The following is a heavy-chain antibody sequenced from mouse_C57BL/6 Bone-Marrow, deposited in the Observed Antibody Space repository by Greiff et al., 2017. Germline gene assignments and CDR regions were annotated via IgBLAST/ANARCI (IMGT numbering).Heavy chain of an antibody. Sequence: EVHLVESGGGLVQPGGSLSLSCAASGFTFTDYYLSWVRPPPGKALEWLGFIRNKANGYTTEYSASVKGRFTISRDNSQSILYLQMNALRAEDSATYYCARSQVVYFDYWGQGTTLTVSS. J-gene: IGHJ2*01. D-gene: IGHD1-1*01. CDR2: IRNKANGYTT. CDR1: GFTFTDYY. CDR3: ARSQVVYFDY. V-gene: IGHV7-3*01.